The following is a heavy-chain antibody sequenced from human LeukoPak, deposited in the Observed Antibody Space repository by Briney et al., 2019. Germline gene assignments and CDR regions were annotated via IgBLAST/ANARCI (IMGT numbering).Heavy chain of an antibody. V-gene: IGHV4-4*07. J-gene: IGHJ5*02. Sequence: AAPLSLTWTVAGGFISSYYWSWTRQPAGKGPEWIGRFNTSGSTNYNPSLKSRVTMSVDKSKNQFSLKLNSVTAADTAVYYCARDSCSSTSCYNNWFDPWGQGTLVTVYS. CDR2: FNTSGST. D-gene: IGHD2-2*02. CDR1: GGFISSYY. CDR3: ARDSCSSTSCYNNWFDP.